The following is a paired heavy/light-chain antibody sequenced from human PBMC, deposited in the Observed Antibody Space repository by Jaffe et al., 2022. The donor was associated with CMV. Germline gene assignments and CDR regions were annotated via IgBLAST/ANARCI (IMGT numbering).Light chain of an antibody. CDR2: DAS. CDR3: QQRSNWPKT. CDR1: QSVSSY. J-gene: IGKJ1*01. V-gene: IGKV3-11*01. Sequence: EIVLTQSPATLSLSPGERATLSCRASQSVSSYLAWYQQKPGQAPRLLIYDASNRATGIPARFSGSGSGTDFTLTISSLEPEDFAVYYCQQRSNWPKTFGQGTKVEIK.
Heavy chain of an antibody. Sequence: QVQLQESGPGLVKPSGTLSLTCAVSGGSISSSNWWSWVRQPPGKGLEWIGEIYHSGSTNYNPSLKSRVTISVDKSKNQFSLKLSSVTAADTAVYYCARASLYYYGSGSYYTPTYYYMDVWGKGTTVTVSS. CDR1: GGSISSSNW. V-gene: IGHV4-4*02. CDR3: ARASLYYYGSGSYYTPTYYYMDV. D-gene: IGHD3-10*01. CDR2: IYHSGST. J-gene: IGHJ6*03.